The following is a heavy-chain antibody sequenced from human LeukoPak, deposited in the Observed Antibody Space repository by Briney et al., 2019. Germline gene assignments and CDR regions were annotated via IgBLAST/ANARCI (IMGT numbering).Heavy chain of an antibody. D-gene: IGHD3-10*01. CDR3: ARKENVYYYFDY. Sequence: SETLSLTCAVYGGSFSGYYWSWIRQPPGKGLEWIGEINHSGSTNYNPSLKSRVTMSVDTSKNQFSLKLSSVTAVDTAVYYCARKENVYYYFDYWGRGTLVTVSS. J-gene: IGHJ4*02. CDR2: INHSGST. CDR1: GGSFSGYY. V-gene: IGHV4-34*01.